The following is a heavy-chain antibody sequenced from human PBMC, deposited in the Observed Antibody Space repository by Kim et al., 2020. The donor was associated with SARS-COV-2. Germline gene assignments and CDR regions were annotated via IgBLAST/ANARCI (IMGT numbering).Heavy chain of an antibody. D-gene: IGHD1-26*01. CDR2: INPNSGGT. CDR3: ARELKWELHFDY. J-gene: IGHJ4*02. CDR1: GYTFTGYY. Sequence: ASVKVSCKASGYTFTGYYMHWVRQAPGQGLEWMGRINPNSGGTNYAQKFQGRVTMTRDTSISTAYMELSRLRSDDTAVYYCARELKWELHFDYWGQGTLVTVSS. V-gene: IGHV1-2*06.